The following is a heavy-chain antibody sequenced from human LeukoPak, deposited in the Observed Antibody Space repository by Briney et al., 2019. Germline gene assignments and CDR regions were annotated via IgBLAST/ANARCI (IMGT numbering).Heavy chain of an antibody. D-gene: IGHD3-22*01. V-gene: IGHV1-69*04. Sequence: GASVKVSCKASGGTFSSYAISWVRQAPGQGLEWMGRIIPILGIANYAQKFQGRVTITADKPTSTAYMELSSLRSEDTAVYYCARDPRGRDSSGYRYFDYWGQGTLVTVSS. CDR3: ARDPRGRDSSGYRYFDY. J-gene: IGHJ4*02. CDR2: IIPILGIA. CDR1: GGTFSSYA.